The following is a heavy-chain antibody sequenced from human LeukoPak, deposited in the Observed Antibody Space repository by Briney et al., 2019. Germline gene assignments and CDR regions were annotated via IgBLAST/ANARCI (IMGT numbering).Heavy chain of an antibody. CDR3: ARDLGGDSR. CDR1: GFTFSTYW. V-gene: IGHV3-7*05. D-gene: IGHD2-21*02. J-gene: IGHJ4*02. CDR2: IKQDGSDT. Sequence: RGSLRLSCAASGFTFSTYWMSWVRQAPGRGLEWVANIKQDGSDTHYVGSVKGRFTISRDNAKNSLYLQMNSLRAEDTAVYYCARDLGGDSRWGQGTLVTVSS.